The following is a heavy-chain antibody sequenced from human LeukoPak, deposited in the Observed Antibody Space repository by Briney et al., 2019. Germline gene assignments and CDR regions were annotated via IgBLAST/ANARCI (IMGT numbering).Heavy chain of an antibody. CDR2: ISWNSGTI. V-gene: IGHV3-9*01. Sequence: GGSLRLSCAASGFTFDDYAMHWVRQAPGKGLEGVSVISWNSGTIAYADSVKGRFTISRDNAKNSLYLQMNSLRAEDTALYYCAKDLAFGITLRRGSNSHKGYWGQGTLVTVSS. J-gene: IGHJ4*02. D-gene: IGHD3-10*01. CDR3: AKDLAFGITLRRGSNSHKGY. CDR1: GFTFDDYA.